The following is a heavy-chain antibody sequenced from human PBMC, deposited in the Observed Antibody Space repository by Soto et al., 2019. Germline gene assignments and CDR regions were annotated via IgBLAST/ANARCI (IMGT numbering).Heavy chain of an antibody. CDR2: INSDGSST. CDR3: ARALTVTTRYNWFDP. Sequence: EVQLVESGGGLVQPGGSLRLSCAASGFTFSSYWMHWVRQAPGKGLVWVSRINSDGSSTSYADSVKGRFTISRDNAKNTLYLQMNSLRDEDTALYYCARALTVTTRYNWFDPWGQGTLVTVSS. CDR1: GFTFSSYW. V-gene: IGHV3-74*01. J-gene: IGHJ5*02. D-gene: IGHD4-4*01.